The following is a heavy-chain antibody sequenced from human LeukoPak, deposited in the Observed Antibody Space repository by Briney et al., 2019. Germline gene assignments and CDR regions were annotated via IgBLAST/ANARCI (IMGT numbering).Heavy chain of an antibody. CDR2: INHSGGT. J-gene: IGHJ4*02. CDR3: ARFYYDSSGYYYVAY. D-gene: IGHD3-22*01. CDR1: GGSFSGYY. Sequence: SETQSLTCAVYGGSFSGYYWSWIRQPPGKGLEWIGEINHSGGTNYNPSLKSRVTISVDTSKNQFSLKLSSVTAADTAVYHCARFYYDSSGYYYVAYWGQGTLVTVSS. V-gene: IGHV4-34*01.